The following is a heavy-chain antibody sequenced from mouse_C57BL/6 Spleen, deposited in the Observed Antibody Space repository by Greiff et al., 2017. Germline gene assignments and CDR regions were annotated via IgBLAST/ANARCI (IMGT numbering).Heavy chain of an antibody. CDR1: GFTFSDYG. J-gene: IGHJ3*01. CDR3: ARHYSNYPFAY. Sequence: EVNLVESGGGLVKPGGSLKLSCAASGFTFSDYGMHWVRQAPEKGLEWVAYISSGSSTIYYADTVKGRFTISRDNAKNTLFLQMTSLRSEDTAMYYCARHYSNYPFAYWGQGTLVTVSA. D-gene: IGHD2-5*01. V-gene: IGHV5-17*01. CDR2: ISSGSSTI.